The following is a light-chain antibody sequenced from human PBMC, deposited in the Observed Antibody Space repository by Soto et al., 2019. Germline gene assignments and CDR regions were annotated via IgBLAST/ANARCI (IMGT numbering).Light chain of an antibody. J-gene: IGKJ1*01. CDR1: QSVSTN. CDR3: PQYAKRPRP. Sequence: VLTQSTATLSLSPGERATLSCRASQSVSTNLAWYQQKPGQPPRLLIYFASTRATAVPARFTAGGSGTEFTLTISSLQSDDLTVYYSPQYAKRPRPFCQGTKV. CDR2: FAS. V-gene: IGKV3-15*01.